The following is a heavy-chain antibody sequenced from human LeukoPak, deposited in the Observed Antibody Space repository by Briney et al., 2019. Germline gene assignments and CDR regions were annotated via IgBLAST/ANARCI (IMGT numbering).Heavy chain of an antibody. CDR3: ARDGIPNPRHYNGYYYMDV. D-gene: IGHD3-10*01. CDR2: ISFDGDNK. V-gene: IGHV3-30*03. J-gene: IGHJ6*03. Sequence: GGSLRLSCAASGFTFSSYGMHWVRQAPGKGLERVAVISFDGDNKYYADSVKGRFTISRDNSKNTLYLQMNSLGAEDTAVYYCARDGIPNPRHYNGYYYMDVWGKGTTVTVSS. CDR1: GFTFSSYG.